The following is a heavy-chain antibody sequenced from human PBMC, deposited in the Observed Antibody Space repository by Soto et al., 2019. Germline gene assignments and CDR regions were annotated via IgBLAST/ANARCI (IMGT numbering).Heavy chain of an antibody. CDR2: ISSSGSTI. V-gene: IGHV3-11*01. Sequence: GWSLRLSCAASGFTFSDYYMSLIRQAPGKGLEWGSYISSSGSTIYYADSVKGRFTISRDNAKNSLFLQMNSLRAEDTAVYYCARAYFSSTSCYIKGLYSYGMQLWCQATNFTVSS. CDR1: GFTFSDYY. J-gene: IGHJ6*02. CDR3: ARAYFSSTSCYIKGLYSYGMQL. D-gene: IGHD2-2*02.